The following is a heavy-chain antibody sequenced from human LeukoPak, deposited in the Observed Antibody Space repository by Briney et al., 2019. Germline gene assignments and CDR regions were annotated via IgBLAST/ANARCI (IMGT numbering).Heavy chain of an antibody. J-gene: IGHJ4*02. D-gene: IGHD6-19*01. CDR2: IKRDGSDK. Sequence: GGSLRLSCAASGFTFTSYWMSWVRQAPGKGLEWLANIKRDGSDKYYVGSVEGRFTISRDNAKNSLYLQMSSLRAEDTAMYYCARALYNRGWYPDYFDSWGQGTLVTVSS. CDR1: GFTFTSYW. V-gene: IGHV3-7*01. CDR3: ARALYNRGWYPDYFDS.